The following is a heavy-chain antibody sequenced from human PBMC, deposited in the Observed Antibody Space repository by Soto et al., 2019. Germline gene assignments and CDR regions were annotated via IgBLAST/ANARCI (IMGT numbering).Heavy chain of an antibody. Sequence: QVQLVESGGGVVQPGRSLRLSCAASGFTLSAYGMHWVRQAPGKGLDWVAVIWDDGSEQFYADSVKGRFTISRDNSRNTLYLQMTSLRAEDTAVYFCSRGDRPDFDYWGQGTLVTVSS. J-gene: IGHJ4*02. CDR2: IWDDGSEQ. V-gene: IGHV3-33*01. CDR3: SRGDRPDFDY. D-gene: IGHD6-6*01. CDR1: GFTLSAYG.